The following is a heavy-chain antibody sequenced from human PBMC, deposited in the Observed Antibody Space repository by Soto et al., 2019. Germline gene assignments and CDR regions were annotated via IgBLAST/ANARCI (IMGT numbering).Heavy chain of an antibody. Sequence: ASVKVSCKASGYTFTSYDINWVRQATGQGLEWMGWMNPNSGNTGYAQKFQGRVTMTRNTSISTAYMELSSLRSEDTAVYYCARVDIVLMVYATDAFDIWGQGTMITVSS. CDR2: MNPNSGNT. D-gene: IGHD2-8*01. V-gene: IGHV1-8*01. CDR1: GYTFTSYD. CDR3: ARVDIVLMVYATDAFDI. J-gene: IGHJ3*02.